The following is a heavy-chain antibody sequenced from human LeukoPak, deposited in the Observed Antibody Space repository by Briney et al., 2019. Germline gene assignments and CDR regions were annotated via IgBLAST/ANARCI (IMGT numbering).Heavy chain of an antibody. D-gene: IGHD1-26*01. Sequence: GGSLRLSCAASGFTFSSYRMSWVRQAPGKGLEWVANIKQDGSEKYYVDSVKGRFTISRDNSKNTLSLQMNSLRVEDTAVYYCAKDRSGTYKNCFDPWGQGTLVTVSS. CDR3: AKDRSGTYKNCFDP. CDR2: IKQDGSEK. CDR1: GFTFSSYR. J-gene: IGHJ5*02. V-gene: IGHV3-7*03.